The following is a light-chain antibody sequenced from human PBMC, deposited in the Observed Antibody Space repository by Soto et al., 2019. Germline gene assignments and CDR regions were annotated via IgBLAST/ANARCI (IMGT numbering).Light chain of an antibody. J-gene: IGKJ2*01. CDR1: QSVSDK. CDR3: EQYKSWPYT. Sequence: EIVMTQSPATLSVSPGERATLSCRASQSVSDKSAWYQQKPGQAPRLLIFGASTRATGIPARFSGSGSGTEFTLTISSLQSEDSAVYYCEQYKSWPYTFGQGTKLEIK. V-gene: IGKV3-15*01. CDR2: GAS.